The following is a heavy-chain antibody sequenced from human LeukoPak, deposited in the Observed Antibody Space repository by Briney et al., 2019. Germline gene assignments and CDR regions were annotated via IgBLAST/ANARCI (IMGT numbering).Heavy chain of an antibody. J-gene: IGHJ6*02. D-gene: IGHD1-1*01. Sequence: SETLSLTCTISGGSISSNYWSWIRQPPGKGLEWIGYCHYSGSTNYNPSLKSRVTISVDTSKTQFSLKLSSVTAVDTAVYYCARAQLNLLVDFGMDVWGQGTTVTVSS. CDR3: ARAQLNLLVDFGMDV. CDR2: CHYSGST. V-gene: IGHV4-59*13. CDR1: GGSISSNY.